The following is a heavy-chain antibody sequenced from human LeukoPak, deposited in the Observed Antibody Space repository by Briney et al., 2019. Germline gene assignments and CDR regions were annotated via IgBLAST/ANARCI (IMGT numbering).Heavy chain of an antibody. V-gene: IGHV3-49*04. J-gene: IGHJ4*02. CDR3: TRTNWVYYYDSSGFN. Sequence: GRSLRLSCTGSGFTFGDYTIIWVRQAPGKRLEWVGFIKNNAYGGTTEYAASMKGRFTISRDDSKSIAYLQMNSLETEDTAVYYCTRTNWVYYYDSSGFNWGQGTLVTVSS. D-gene: IGHD3-22*01. CDR1: GFTFGDYT. CDR2: IKNNAYGGTT.